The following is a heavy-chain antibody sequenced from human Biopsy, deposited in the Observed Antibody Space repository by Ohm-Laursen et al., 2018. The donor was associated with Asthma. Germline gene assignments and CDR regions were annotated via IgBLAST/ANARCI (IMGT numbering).Heavy chain of an antibody. CDR2: IMTVFGTT. V-gene: IGHV1-69*01. J-gene: IGHJ6*02. Sequence: GSSVKVSCNAPGGTFSNFAISWVRQAPGQGLEWLGGIMTVFGTTNYAQKFQGRVTITADESTSTAYMGVTSLRSEDTAIYYCARCQVGYSSGWSLLLKKIYYSGMDVWGQGTTVIVSS. CDR3: ARCQVGYSSGWSLLLKKIYYSGMDV. D-gene: IGHD6-19*01. CDR1: GGTFSNFA.